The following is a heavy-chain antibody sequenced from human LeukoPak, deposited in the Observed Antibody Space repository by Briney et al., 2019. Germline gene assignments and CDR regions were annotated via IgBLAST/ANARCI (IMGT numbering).Heavy chain of an antibody. Sequence: PGGSLRLSRAASGFSFSSHWMTWVRQTPGKGLEWVANMKKDGSEKYYVDSVKGRFTISRDNAKDSLYLQMNSLRVEDTAVYYCVREGLRRGGLDSWGQGTLVTVSS. CDR2: MKKDGSEK. J-gene: IGHJ4*02. D-gene: IGHD3-10*01. CDR1: GFSFSSHW. CDR3: VREGLRRGGLDS. V-gene: IGHV3-7*01.